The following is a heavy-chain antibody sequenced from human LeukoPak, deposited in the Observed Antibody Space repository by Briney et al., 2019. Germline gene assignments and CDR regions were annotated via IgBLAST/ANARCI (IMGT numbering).Heavy chain of an antibody. CDR2: IYYSGST. CDR3: ARGYSYGRYYFDY. Sequence: SETLSLTCTVSGGSISSYYWNWIRQPPGKGLEWIGYIYYSGSTNYNPSLKSRVTISVDTSKNQFSPKLSSVTAADTAVYYCARGYSYGRYYFDYWGQGTLVTVSS. V-gene: IGHV4-59*01. J-gene: IGHJ4*02. D-gene: IGHD5-18*01. CDR1: GGSISSYY.